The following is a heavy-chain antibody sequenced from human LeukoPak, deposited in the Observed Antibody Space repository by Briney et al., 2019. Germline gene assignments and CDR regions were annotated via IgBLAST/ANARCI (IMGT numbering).Heavy chain of an antibody. V-gene: IGHV3-21*01. CDR1: GFTFSSYS. CDR2: ISSSSSNI. D-gene: IGHD2-15*01. Sequence: GGSLRLSCAASGFTFSSYSMNWVRQAPGKGLEWVSSISSSSSNIYYADSVKGRFTISRDNAKNSLYLQMNSLRVEDTAVYYCARGADGVSSNSRGWFDPWGQGTLVTVSS. J-gene: IGHJ5*02. CDR3: ARGADGVSSNSRGWFDP.